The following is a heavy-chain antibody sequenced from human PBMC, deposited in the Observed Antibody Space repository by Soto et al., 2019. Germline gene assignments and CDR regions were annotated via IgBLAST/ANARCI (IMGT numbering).Heavy chain of an antibody. CDR2: IRSKANSYAT. Sequence: EVQLVESGGGLVQPGGSLKLSCAASGFTFTGSAMHWVRQASGKGLEWVGRIRSKANSYATAYAASVKGRFTISRDDSKNTAYLQMNSLKTEDTAVYYCASKSGYYYNGMDVWGQGTTVTVSS. D-gene: IGHD3-3*01. CDR3: ASKSGYYYNGMDV. CDR1: GFTFTGSA. J-gene: IGHJ6*02. V-gene: IGHV3-73*01.